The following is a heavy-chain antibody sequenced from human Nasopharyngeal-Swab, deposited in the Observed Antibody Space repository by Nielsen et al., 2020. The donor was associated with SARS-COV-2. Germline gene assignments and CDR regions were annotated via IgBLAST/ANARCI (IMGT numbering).Heavy chain of an antibody. V-gene: IGHV1-69*06. Sequence: SVKVSCKASAYSFTAYFMYWVRQAPGQGLEWMGGIIPIFGTANYAQKFQGRVTITADKSTSTAYMELSSLRSEDTAVYYCARTVGAFYYYYMDVWGKGTTVTVSS. D-gene: IGHD1-26*01. CDR2: IIPIFGTA. CDR3: ARTVGAFYYYYMDV. J-gene: IGHJ6*03. CDR1: AYSFTAYF.